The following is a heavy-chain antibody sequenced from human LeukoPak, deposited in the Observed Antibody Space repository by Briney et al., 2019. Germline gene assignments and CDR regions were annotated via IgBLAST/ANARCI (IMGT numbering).Heavy chain of an antibody. D-gene: IGHD3-10*01. CDR2: ISSSGSTI. CDR1: GFTFSSYE. V-gene: IGHV3-48*03. Sequence: GGYLRLSCAASGFTFSSYEMNWVRQAPGKGLEWVSYISSSGSTIYYADSVKGRFTISRDNAKNSLYLQMNSLRAEDTAVYYCARRGAYYYYGMDVWGQGTTVTVSS. J-gene: IGHJ6*02. CDR3: ARRGAYYYYGMDV.